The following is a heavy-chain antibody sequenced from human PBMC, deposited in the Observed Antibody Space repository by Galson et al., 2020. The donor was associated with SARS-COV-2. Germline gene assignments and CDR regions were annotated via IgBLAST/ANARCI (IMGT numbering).Heavy chain of an antibody. CDR3: ARALLGDYYYYMDV. J-gene: IGHJ6*03. D-gene: IGHD2-21*01. CDR1: GGSISSYY. V-gene: IGHV4-59*08. CDR2: IYYSGST. Sequence: SETLSLTCTVSGGSISSYYWRWIRQPPGKGLEWLGYIYYSGSTNYNPSLKSRVTISVDTSKNQFSLKLSSVTAADTAVYYCARALLGDYYYYMDVWGKGTTVTVSS.